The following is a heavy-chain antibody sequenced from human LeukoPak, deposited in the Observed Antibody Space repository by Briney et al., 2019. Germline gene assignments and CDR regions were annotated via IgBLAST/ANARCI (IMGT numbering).Heavy chain of an antibody. V-gene: IGHV4-34*01. CDR1: GGSFSGYY. Sequence: PSETLSLTCAVYGGSFSGYYWSWIRQPPGKGLEWIGEINHSGSTNYNPSLKSRVTISVDTSKNQFSLKLSSVTAADTAVYYCARSLRGWFDPWGQGTLVTVSS. J-gene: IGHJ5*02. CDR2: INHSGST. D-gene: IGHD3-10*01. CDR3: ARSLRGWFDP.